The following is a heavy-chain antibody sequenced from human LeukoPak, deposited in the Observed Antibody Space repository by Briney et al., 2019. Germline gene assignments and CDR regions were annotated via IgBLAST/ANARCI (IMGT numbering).Heavy chain of an antibody. CDR3: ATVVRQLLPDYYYYGMDV. Sequence: ASVKVSCKVSGYTLTELSMHWVRQAPGKGLEWMGGFDPEYGETIYAQKFQGRVTMTEDTSTDTAYMELSSLRSEDTAVYYCATVVRQLLPDYYYYGMDVWGKGTTVSVSS. V-gene: IGHV1-24*01. J-gene: IGHJ6*01. CDR2: FDPEYGET. CDR1: GYTLTELS. D-gene: IGHD2-2*01.